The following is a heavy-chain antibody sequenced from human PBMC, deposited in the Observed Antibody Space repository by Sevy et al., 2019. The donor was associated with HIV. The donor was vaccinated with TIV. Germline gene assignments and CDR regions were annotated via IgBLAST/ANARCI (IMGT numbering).Heavy chain of an antibody. Sequence: ASVKVSGKVSGYTLSALSMHWVRQAPGKGLEWMGGFDEDGETLYAQKFQGRVTMTEDTSTDTGYMELSRLRSEDTAVYYCATDIVVGRDYWGQGTLVTVSS. CDR3: ATDIVVGRDY. CDR2: FDEDGET. V-gene: IGHV1-24*01. D-gene: IGHD2-2*01. CDR1: GYTLSALS. J-gene: IGHJ4*02.